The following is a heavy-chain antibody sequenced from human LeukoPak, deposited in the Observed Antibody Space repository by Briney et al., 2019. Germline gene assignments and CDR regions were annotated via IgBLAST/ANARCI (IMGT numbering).Heavy chain of an antibody. CDR2: ISGSGGST. J-gene: IGHJ3*02. CDR3: AKPETPQGAFDI. V-gene: IGHV3-23*01. Sequence: GGSLRLSCAASGFTFSSYAMSWVRLAPGKGLEWVSAISGSGGSTYYADSVKGRFTISRDNSKNTLYLQMNSLRAEDTAVYYCAKPETPQGAFDIWGQGTMVTVSS. CDR1: GFTFSSYA.